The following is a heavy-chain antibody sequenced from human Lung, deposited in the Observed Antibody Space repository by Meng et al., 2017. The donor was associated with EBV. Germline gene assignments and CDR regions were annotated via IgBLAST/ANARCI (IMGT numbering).Heavy chain of an antibody. CDR1: VYTFTSYV. J-gene: IGHJ4*02. Sequence: VQVVECGSELSNPGAPLKVSCKSSVYTFTSYVINLVRQAPGQGLEWMGCINTNTGDPSYAQDFTGRFVFSLYSSFSTAYLQISSLEADDTAVYFCTRGEWELPYWGQGTLVTVSS. V-gene: IGHV7-4-1*02. CDR2: INTNTGDP. CDR3: TRGEWELPY. D-gene: IGHD1-26*01.